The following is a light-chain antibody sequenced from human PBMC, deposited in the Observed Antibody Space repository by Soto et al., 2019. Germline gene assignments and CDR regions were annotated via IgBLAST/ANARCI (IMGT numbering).Light chain of an antibody. J-gene: IGKJ2*01. V-gene: IGKV1-5*01. CDR3: QQDDTYFRYT. Sequence: DIQMTQYPSTLSASVGDRVTITCRASQTINNKLAWYQKKTGKAPKLLIYDGNTLESGVPSRFSGSGSETEFTLTFGSRQPDDYANYYCQQDDTYFRYTFGQGTKLDIK. CDR1: QTINNK. CDR2: DGN.